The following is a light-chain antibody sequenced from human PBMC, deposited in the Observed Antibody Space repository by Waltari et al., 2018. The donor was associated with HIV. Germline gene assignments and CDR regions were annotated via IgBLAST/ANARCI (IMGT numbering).Light chain of an antibody. CDR1: SSDVGGYNY. CDR2: EVS. V-gene: IGLV2-8*01. CDR3: SSYAGSNIL. J-gene: IGLJ2*01. Sequence: QSALTQPPSASGSPGQSVPISCTGTSSDVGGYNYVSWYQQPPGKAPKLMIYEVSKLPSAVPDRFSGSKSGNTASLTGSGLQAEDEADYYCSSYAGSNILFGGGTKLTVL.